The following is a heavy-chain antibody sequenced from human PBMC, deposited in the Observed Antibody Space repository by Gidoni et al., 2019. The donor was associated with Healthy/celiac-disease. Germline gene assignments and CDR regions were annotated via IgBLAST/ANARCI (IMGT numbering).Heavy chain of an antibody. V-gene: IGHV3-48*02. D-gene: IGHD4-17*01. CDR1: GFTFSSYS. CDR3: ARERALDYADYYYYGMDV. CDR2: ISSSSSTI. Sequence: EVQLVESGGGLVQPGGSLRLSCAASGFTFSSYSMNWVRQAPGKGLEWVSYISSSSSTIYYADSVKGRFTISRDNAKNSLYLQMNSLRDEDTAVYYCARERALDYADYYYYGMDVWGQGTTVTVSS. J-gene: IGHJ6*02.